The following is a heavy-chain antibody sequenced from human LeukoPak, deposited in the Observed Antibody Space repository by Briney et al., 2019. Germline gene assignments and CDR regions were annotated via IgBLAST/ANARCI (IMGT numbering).Heavy chain of an antibody. J-gene: IGHJ4*02. D-gene: IGHD3-22*01. Sequence: SETLSLTCTVSGGSISSGGYYWSWIRQHPGKGLEWIGYIYYSGSTYYNPSLKSRVTISVDTSKNQFSLKLSPVTAADTAVYYCARTSSGYQLNYWGQGTLVTVSS. CDR2: IYYSGST. CDR3: ARTSSGYQLNY. CDR1: GGSISSGGYY. V-gene: IGHV4-31*03.